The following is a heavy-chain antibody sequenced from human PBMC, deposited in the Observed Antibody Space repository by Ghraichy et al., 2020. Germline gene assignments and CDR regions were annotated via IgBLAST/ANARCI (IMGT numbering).Heavy chain of an antibody. D-gene: IGHD3-9*01. V-gene: IGHV3-48*02. J-gene: IGHJ4*02. Sequence: GGSLRLSCAASGFTFSSYSMNWVRQAPGKGLEWVSYISSSSSTIYYADSVKGRFTISRDNAKNSLYLQMNSLRDEDTAVYYCARSYYDILTGHFDYWGQGTLVTVSS. CDR3: ARSYYDILTGHFDY. CDR2: ISSSSSTI. CDR1: GFTFSSYS.